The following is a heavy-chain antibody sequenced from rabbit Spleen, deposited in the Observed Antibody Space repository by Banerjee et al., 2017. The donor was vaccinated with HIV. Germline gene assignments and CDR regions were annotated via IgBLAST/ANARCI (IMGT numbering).Heavy chain of an antibody. CDR1: GFSFSNSDY. J-gene: IGHJ6*01. CDR2: IYAGSSGFT. V-gene: IGHV1S45*01. CDR3: ARDTGSSFSSYGMDL. D-gene: IGHD8-1*01. Sequence: QEQLEESGGDLVKPGASLTLTCTASGFSFSNSDYMCWVRQAPGKGLEWISCIYAGSSGFTYSASWAKGRFTISKTSSTTVTLQMTSLTAADTATYFCARDTGSSFSSYGMDLWGQGTLVTVS.